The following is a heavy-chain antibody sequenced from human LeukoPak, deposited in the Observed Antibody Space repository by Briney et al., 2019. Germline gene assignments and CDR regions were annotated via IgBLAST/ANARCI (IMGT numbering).Heavy chain of an antibody. CDR1: GGSISSYY. CDR3: ARESSGSYDSGAYYYYMDV. V-gene: IGHV4-4*07. D-gene: IGHD1-26*01. J-gene: IGHJ6*03. Sequence: SETLSLTCTVSGGSISSYYWSWIRQPAGKGLEWIGRIYTSGSTNYNPSLKSRVTMSVDTSKNQFSLKLSSVTAADTAVYYCARESSGSYDSGAYYYYMDVWGKGTTVTISS. CDR2: IYTSGST.